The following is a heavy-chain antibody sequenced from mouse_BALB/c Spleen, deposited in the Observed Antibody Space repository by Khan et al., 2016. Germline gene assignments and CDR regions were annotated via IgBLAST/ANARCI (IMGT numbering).Heavy chain of an antibody. Sequence: QVQLQQSGAELVRPGSSVKISCKASGYAFSIYWMNWVKQRPGQGLEWIGQIYPGDGDTDYNGKFKDKATLTAAKSSSTAYMQLSSLTSEDSAVYFCARSGYGYDYWGQGTTLTVSS. J-gene: IGHJ2*01. CDR2: IYPGDGDT. V-gene: IGHV1-80*01. CDR1: GYAFSIYW. CDR3: ARSGYGYDY. D-gene: IGHD2-2*01.